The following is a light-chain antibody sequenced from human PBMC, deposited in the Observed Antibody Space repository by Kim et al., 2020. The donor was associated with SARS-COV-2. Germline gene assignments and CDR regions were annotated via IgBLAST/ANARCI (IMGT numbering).Light chain of an antibody. J-gene: IGKJ5*01. V-gene: IGKV3-15*01. CDR3: QQRGSWPPIT. Sequence: SPGERATRSCRASQSISSNLAWYQQKPGQAPRLLIYGAAARATGIPARFSGSGSGTEFTLTVSSLQSEDFAVYYCQQRGSWPPITFGQGTRLEIK. CDR1: QSISSN. CDR2: GAA.